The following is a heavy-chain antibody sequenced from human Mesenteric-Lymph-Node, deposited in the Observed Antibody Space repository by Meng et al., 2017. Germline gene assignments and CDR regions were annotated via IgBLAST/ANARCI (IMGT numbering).Heavy chain of an antibody. V-gene: IGHV3-33*01. J-gene: IGHJ4*02. CDR1: GFTFGSYG. CDR2: IWYDGSNT. Sequence: GESLKISCAASGFTFGSYGMHWVRQAPGKGLEWVAVIWYDGSNTYYGESVKGRFTISRDNSKNTVYLQLNSLRAEDTAVYYCAREGYGSGTDYDQAPDFWGQGTLVTVSS. D-gene: IGHD3-10*01. CDR3: AREGYGSGTDYDQAPDF.